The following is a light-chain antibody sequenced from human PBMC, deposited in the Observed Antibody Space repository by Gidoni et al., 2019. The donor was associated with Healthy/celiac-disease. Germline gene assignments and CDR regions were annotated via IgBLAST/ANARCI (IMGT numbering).Light chain of an antibody. CDR1: QSVSSY. V-gene: IGKV3-11*01. J-gene: IGKJ4*01. Sequence: EIVLTQSPATLSLSPGERATLSCRASQSVSSYLAWYQQKPGQAPRLLIYDASNRATGIPARFSGSGSGTDFTLTISSLEPEDVAVYYCQQRSNWQGLTFGGXTKVEIK. CDR3: QQRSNWQGLT. CDR2: DAS.